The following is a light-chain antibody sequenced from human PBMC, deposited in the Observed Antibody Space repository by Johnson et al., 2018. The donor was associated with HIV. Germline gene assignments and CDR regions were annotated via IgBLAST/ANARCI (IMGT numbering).Light chain of an antibody. Sequence: SAAPGQKVTISCSGSSSNIGNNYVSWYQQLPGTAPKLLIYDNNKRPSGIPDRFSGSKSGTSATLGITGLQTGDEADYYCGTWDSSLSAVYVFGTGTNVTVL. CDR1: SSNIGNNY. V-gene: IGLV1-51*01. CDR3: GTWDSSLSAVYV. CDR2: DNN. J-gene: IGLJ1*01.